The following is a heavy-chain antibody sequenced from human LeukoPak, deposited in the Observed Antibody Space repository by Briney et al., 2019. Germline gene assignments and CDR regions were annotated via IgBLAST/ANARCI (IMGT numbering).Heavy chain of an antibody. V-gene: IGHV1-69*04. D-gene: IGHD3-22*01. CDR1: GGTFSSYA. CDR2: IIPILGIA. Sequence: ASVKVSCKASGGTFSSYAISWVRQAPGQGLEWMGRIIPILGIANYAQKFQGRVTITADKSTSTAYMELSSLRSEDTAVYYCAREPKPPITMLVVAEAYGMDVWGQGTTVTVSS. CDR3: AREPKPPITMLVVAEAYGMDV. J-gene: IGHJ6*02.